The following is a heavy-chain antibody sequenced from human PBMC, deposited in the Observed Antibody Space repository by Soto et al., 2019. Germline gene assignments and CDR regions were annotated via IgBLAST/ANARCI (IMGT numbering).Heavy chain of an antibody. CDR3: VRRLYYDSRGFEGRGLGV. CDR2: IYYSGST. Sequence: SVAEGSSVSSGGYRRRNKQPPGKGLGGIGSIYYSGSTYYTPSLKSRVTISVDTSKNQFSLKLSSVTAADTAVYYCVRRLYYDSRGFEGRGLGVWGQGTTVTGPS. V-gene: IGHV4-39*01. D-gene: IGHD3-22*01. CDR1: EGSSVSSGGY. J-gene: IGHJ6*02.